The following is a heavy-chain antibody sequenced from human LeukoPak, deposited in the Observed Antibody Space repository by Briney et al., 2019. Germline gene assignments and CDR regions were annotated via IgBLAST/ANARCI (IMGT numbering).Heavy chain of an antibody. CDR3: AKDRSVMVTFGGVPTDY. Sequence: GGSLRLSCAASGFTFSSYGMHWVRQAPGTGLEWVAFIRYDGSNKYYADSVKGRFTISRDNSKNTLYLQMNGLKSEDTAVYYCAKDRSVMVTFGGVPTDYWGQGTLVTVSS. CDR1: GFTFSSYG. D-gene: IGHD3-16*01. CDR2: IRYDGSNK. J-gene: IGHJ4*02. V-gene: IGHV3-30*02.